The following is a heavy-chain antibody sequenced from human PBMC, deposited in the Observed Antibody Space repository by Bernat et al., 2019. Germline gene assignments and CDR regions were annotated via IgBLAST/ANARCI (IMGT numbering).Heavy chain of an antibody. V-gene: IGHV1-18*01. CDR2: ISGYNGDT. D-gene: IGHD6-19*01. Sequence: QVQLVQSGTEVKKPGASVRVSCKTSGYTFTHHGIGWVRQAPGQGLKWLGWISGYNGDTIYAQRLQGRVTMTTYTPTNTAYMELTSLRPDDTAVYYCARDPSNTSGWYAYFDSWGQGTLVTVSS. J-gene: IGHJ4*02. CDR3: ARDPSNTSGWYAYFDS. CDR1: GYTFTHHG.